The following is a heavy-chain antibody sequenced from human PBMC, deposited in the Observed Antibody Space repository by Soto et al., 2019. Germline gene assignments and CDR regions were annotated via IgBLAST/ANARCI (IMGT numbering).Heavy chain of an antibody. V-gene: IGHV3-53*01. D-gene: IGHD4-4*01. CDR2: LYDVDGT. J-gene: IGHJ3*01. CDR1: GLTVSGKKY. CDR3: ASWHLQEHAYDV. Sequence: DVQLVESGGGLIQPGGSLRLSCAAFGLTVSGKKYMAWVRQAPGKGLEWVSGLYDVDGTYYADSVKGRFTTSGDSSKSIVYLQMVSLRPDDTAVYFCASWHLQEHAYDVWGQGTTVTVSS.